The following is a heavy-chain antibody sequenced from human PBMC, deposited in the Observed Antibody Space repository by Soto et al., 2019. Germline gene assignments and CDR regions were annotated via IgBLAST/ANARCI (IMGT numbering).Heavy chain of an antibody. D-gene: IGHD3-10*02. V-gene: IGHV4-39*01. J-gene: IGHJ5*01. CDR2: FFYSGAT. Sequence: PSETLSLTCTVSDGSISSRNYYWGWIRQSPGKGLEWIGSFFYSGATYYNPSLKSRVTIFVDMSKNQVSLKLSSVTAADSAVYSCATHLFAGGVTYNWCDSWGQGTLVTV. CDR1: DGSISSRNYY. CDR3: ATHLFAGGVTYNWCDS.